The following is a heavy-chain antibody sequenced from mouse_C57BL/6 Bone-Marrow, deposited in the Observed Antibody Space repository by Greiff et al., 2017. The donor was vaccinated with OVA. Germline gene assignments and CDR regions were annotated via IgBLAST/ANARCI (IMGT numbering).Heavy chain of an antibody. CDR3: ARFLYYYGSHYFDY. Sequence: QVHVKQSGAELVRPGTSVKMSCKASGYTFTNYWIGWAKQRPGHGLEWIGDIYPGGGYTNYNEKFKGKATLTADKSSSTAYMQFSSLTSEDSAIYYCARFLYYYGSHYFDYWGQGTTLTVSS. V-gene: IGHV1-63*01. CDR2: IYPGGGYT. CDR1: GYTFTNYW. J-gene: IGHJ2*01. D-gene: IGHD1-1*01.